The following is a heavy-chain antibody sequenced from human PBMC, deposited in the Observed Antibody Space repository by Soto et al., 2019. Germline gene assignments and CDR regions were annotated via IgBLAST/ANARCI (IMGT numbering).Heavy chain of an antibody. Sequence: LRLSCAASGFTFSSKSMSWVRQPPGKGLEWVSGISGSGGSTYYADSVKGRFTISRDNSKNTLYLQMNSLSAEDTAVYYCARRYKDGRRDCVSTSCWFDPWGQGTPVTVSS. CDR3: ARRYKDGRRDCVSTSCWFDP. V-gene: IGHV3-23*01. CDR2: ISGSGGST. D-gene: IGHD2-2*01. CDR1: GFTFSSKS. J-gene: IGHJ5*02.